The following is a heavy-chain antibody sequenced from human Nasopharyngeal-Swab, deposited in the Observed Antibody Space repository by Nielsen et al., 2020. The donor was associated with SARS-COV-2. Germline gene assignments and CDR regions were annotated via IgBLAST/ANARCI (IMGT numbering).Heavy chain of an antibody. J-gene: IGHJ6*02. CDR2: IIPIFGTA. Sequence: SVKVSCKASGGTFISYAISWVRQAPGQGLEWMGGIIPIFGTANYAQKFQGRVTITADESTSTAYMELSSLRSEDTAVYYCARGGRNWNDYYYYGMDVWGQGTTVTVSS. CDR3: ARGGRNWNDYYYYGMDV. CDR1: GGTFISYA. V-gene: IGHV1-69*13. D-gene: IGHD1-1*01.